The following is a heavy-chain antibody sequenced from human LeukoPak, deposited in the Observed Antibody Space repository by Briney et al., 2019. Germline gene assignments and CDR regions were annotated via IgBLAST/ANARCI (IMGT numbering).Heavy chain of an antibody. CDR2: IYYSGNT. Sequence: PSETLSLTCTVSGGSISSSSYYWGWIRQPPGKGLEWIGSIYYSGNTYYNPSLKSRVTISVDTSKNQFSLKLSSVTAADTAVYYCARERKESTRGGMDVWGQGTTVTVSS. J-gene: IGHJ6*02. CDR1: GGSISSSSYY. V-gene: IGHV4-39*02. CDR3: ARERKESTRGGMDV.